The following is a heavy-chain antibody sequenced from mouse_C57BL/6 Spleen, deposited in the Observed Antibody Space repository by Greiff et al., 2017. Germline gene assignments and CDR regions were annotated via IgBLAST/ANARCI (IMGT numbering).Heavy chain of an antibody. V-gene: IGHV1-39*01. D-gene: IGHD2-5*01. CDR1: GYSFTDYN. CDR2: INPNYGTT. Sequence: EVQLQESGPELVKPGASVKISCKASGYSFTDYNMNWVKQSNGKSLEWIGVINPNYGTTSYNQKFKGKATLTVDQSSSTAYMQLNSLTSEDSAVYYCARSGTIGSNYPFAYWGQGTLGTVSA. J-gene: IGHJ3*01. CDR3: ARSGTIGSNYPFAY.